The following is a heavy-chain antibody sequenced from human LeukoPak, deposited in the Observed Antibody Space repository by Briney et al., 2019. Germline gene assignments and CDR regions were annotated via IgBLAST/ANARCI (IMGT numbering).Heavy chain of an antibody. CDR1: GYTFTSYG. D-gene: IGHD6-13*01. Sequence: ASVKVSCKASGYTFTSYGISWVRQTPGQGLEWMGWISAYNGNTNYAQKLQGRVTMTTDTSTSTAYMELRSLRSDDTAVYYCARDGQQPITDYYYYYCMDVWGQGTTVTVYS. J-gene: IGHJ6*02. CDR2: ISAYNGNT. V-gene: IGHV1-18*04. CDR3: ARDGQQPITDYYYYYCMDV.